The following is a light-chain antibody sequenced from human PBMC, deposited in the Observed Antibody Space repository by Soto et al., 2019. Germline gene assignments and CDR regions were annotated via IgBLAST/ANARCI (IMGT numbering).Light chain of an antibody. CDR1: QTIGNN. J-gene: IGKJ5*01. Sequence: ELVMTQSPGTLSVSPGERATLSCRASQTIGNNLAWYQQSPGQAPRLLIYAASTRATGIPPRFSGSGSGTEFTLTISSRQSEDFAVYYCQYYNNWPPAITFGQGTRLESK. CDR3: QYYNNWPPAIT. V-gene: IGKV3-15*01. CDR2: AAS.